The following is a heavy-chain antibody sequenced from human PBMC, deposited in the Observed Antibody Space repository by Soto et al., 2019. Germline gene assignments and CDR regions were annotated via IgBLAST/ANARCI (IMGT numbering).Heavy chain of an antibody. CDR2: INPNSGGT. J-gene: IGHJ6*02. D-gene: IGHD6-13*01. V-gene: IGHV1-2*02. Sequence: ASVKVSCKASGYTFTGYYMHWVRQAPGQGLEWMGWINPNSGGTNYAQKFQGRVTMTRDTSISTACMELSRLRSDDTAVYYCARDPQVGSSWYGGFSYGMDVWGQGTTVTVSS. CDR1: GYTFTGYY. CDR3: ARDPQVGSSWYGGFSYGMDV.